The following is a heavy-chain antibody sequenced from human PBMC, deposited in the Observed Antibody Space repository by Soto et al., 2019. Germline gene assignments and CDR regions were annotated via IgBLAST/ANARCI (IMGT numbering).Heavy chain of an antibody. D-gene: IGHD6-13*01. Sequence: TLSLTCSGSGYSINDKSWWTCLRQPPGKRLEWIGDIYHTGRSSYNPSLTSRVAMSVDKSKNQFSLKLISVTAADTAVYYCSRTEVPESSSWHPSAPWGQGTLVTVSS. CDR1: GYSINDKSW. CDR2: IYHTGRS. J-gene: IGHJ1*01. CDR3: SRTEVPESSSWHPSAP. V-gene: IGHV4-4*02.